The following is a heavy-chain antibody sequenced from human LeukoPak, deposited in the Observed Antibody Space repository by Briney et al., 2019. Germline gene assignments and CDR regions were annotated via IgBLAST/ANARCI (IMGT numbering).Heavy chain of an antibody. J-gene: IGHJ4*02. V-gene: IGHV3-30*18. D-gene: IGHD4/OR15-4a*01. CDR1: GFTFSGFG. CDR2: ISYDGSNK. Sequence: GGSLRLSCAASGFTFSGFGMYWVRQAPGQGLEWVAIISYDGSNKYYVDSVKGRFTISRDNSKNTLYLQMNSLRPEDTAVYYCAKDPRYGAFPADYWGQGTLVTVSS. CDR3: AKDPRYGAFPADY.